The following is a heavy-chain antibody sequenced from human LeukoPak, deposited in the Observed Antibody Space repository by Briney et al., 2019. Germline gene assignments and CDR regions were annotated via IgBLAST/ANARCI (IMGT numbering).Heavy chain of an antibody. D-gene: IGHD6-19*01. Sequence: GASVKVSCKASGYTFISYYMHWVRQAPGQGLEWMGIIDPGDGSTIYAQKFQGRVTMTRDMSTSTVYMQLSSLRFEDTAVYYCARGGHGTSVAVAGTGDLWGQGTLVTVSS. J-gene: IGHJ5*02. V-gene: IGHV1-46*01. CDR1: GYTFISYY. CDR2: IDPGDGST. CDR3: ARGGHGTSVAVAGTGDL.